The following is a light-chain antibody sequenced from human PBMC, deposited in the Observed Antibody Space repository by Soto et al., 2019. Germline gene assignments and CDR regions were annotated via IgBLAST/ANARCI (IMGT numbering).Light chain of an antibody. CDR2: YAS. CDR3: QQYNDWPPIT. J-gene: IGKJ5*01. Sequence: EIMMTQSPATLSVSPGERATLSCRASQSVINNLAWYQHKPGQVPRLLIYYASTRATGIPARFSGSGFGTKFTLTISSLQSEDVAVYYCQQYNDWPPITFGQGTRLEIK. V-gene: IGKV3-15*01. CDR1: QSVINN.